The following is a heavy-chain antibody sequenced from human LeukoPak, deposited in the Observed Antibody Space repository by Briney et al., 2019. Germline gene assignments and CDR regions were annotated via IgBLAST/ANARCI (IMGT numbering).Heavy chain of an antibody. Sequence: PSETLSLTCTVSGGSISSGSYYWSWIRQPAGKGLEWIGRIYTSGSTNYNPSLKSRVTISVDTSKNQFSLKLSSVTAADTAVYYCARLSRSTYYFDYWGQGTLVTVSS. CDR2: IYTSGST. D-gene: IGHD2-2*01. CDR3: ARLSRSTYYFDY. V-gene: IGHV4-61*02. J-gene: IGHJ4*02. CDR1: GGSISSGSYY.